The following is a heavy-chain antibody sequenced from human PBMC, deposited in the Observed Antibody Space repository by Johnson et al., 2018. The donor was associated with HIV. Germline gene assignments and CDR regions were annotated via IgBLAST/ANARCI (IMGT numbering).Heavy chain of an antibody. CDR2: IGTAGDT. Sequence: VQLVESGGGWVQPGGSLRLSCAASGFTFSSYDMHWVRQTTGKVLQWVSGIGTAGDTYYSGSVKGRFTISRDNAKNSLYLQMNSLRAEDTAVYYCARSGAASIAARGDAFDIWGQGTMVTVSS. D-gene: IGHD6-6*01. CDR1: GFTFSSYD. J-gene: IGHJ3*02. CDR3: ARSGAASIAARGDAFDI. V-gene: IGHV3-13*01.